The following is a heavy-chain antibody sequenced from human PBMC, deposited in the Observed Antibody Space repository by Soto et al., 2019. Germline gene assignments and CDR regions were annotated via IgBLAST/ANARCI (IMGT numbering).Heavy chain of an antibody. CDR3: AREPEGIAAALDY. CDR1: GFTFRTYG. V-gene: IGHV3-21*01. Sequence: GGSLRLSFAASGFTFRTYGMNWVRRAPGGGLEWVASISSSGSFIYYADSVKGRFPISRDDAEKSLYLQMNSLRAEDTALYYCAREPEGIAAALDYWGRGTLVTVSS. CDR2: ISSSGSFI. J-gene: IGHJ4*02. D-gene: IGHD6-13*01.